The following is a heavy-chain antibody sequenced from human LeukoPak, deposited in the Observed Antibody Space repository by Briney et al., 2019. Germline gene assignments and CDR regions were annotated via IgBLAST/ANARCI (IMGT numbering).Heavy chain of an antibody. D-gene: IGHD3-10*01. CDR3: TREVLVRGVRYYGMDV. V-gene: IGHV3-30*04. J-gene: IGHJ6*02. Sequence: GGSLRLSCAASGFTFSSYGMHWVRQAPGKGLEWVALTSYDGSNKDYADSVKGRFTISRDNSKNTLYLQMDSLRSEDTAVFYCTREVLVRGVRYYGMDVWGQGTTVTVSS. CDR2: TSYDGSNK. CDR1: GFTFSSYG.